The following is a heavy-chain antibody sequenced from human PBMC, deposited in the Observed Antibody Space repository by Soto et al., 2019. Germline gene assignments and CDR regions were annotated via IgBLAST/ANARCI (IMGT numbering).Heavy chain of an antibody. Sequence: EVQLVETGGGLIQPGGSLRLSCAASGFTVSSNYMSWVRQAPGKGLEWVSVIYSGGSTYYADSVKGRFTISRDNSKNTLYLQMNSLRAEDTAVYYCARGGYSGYDPFDYWGQGILVTVSS. J-gene: IGHJ4*02. CDR2: IYSGGST. V-gene: IGHV3-53*02. CDR1: GFTVSSNY. D-gene: IGHD5-12*01. CDR3: ARGGYSGYDPFDY.